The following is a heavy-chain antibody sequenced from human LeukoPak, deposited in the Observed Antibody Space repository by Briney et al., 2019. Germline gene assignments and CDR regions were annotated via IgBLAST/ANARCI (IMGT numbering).Heavy chain of an antibody. CDR3: ARGAGYNCPYYFDY. CDR1: GFTVSSNY. D-gene: IGHD5-24*01. J-gene: IGHJ4*02. V-gene: IGHV3-53*01. Sequence: GGSLRLSCAASGFTVSSNYMNWVRQAPGKGLEWVSVIYGGGNIYYADPVKGRFTISRDNSKNTLYLQMNSLRAEDTAVYYCARGAGYNCPYYFDYWGQGTLVTVSS. CDR2: IYGGGNI.